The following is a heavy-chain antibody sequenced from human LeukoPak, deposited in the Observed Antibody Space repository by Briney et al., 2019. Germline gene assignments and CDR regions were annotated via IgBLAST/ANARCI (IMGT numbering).Heavy chain of an antibody. J-gene: IGHJ4*02. CDR2: ITHSGGG. V-gene: IGHV4-39*01. Sequence: SETLSLTCTVSGGSISSSSYYWTWIRQPPGKGLEWIGEITHSGGGNYNPSLKSRVTISVDSSQNRFSLKVLSVTAADTAVYYCARRAGAPDFDVWGLGTLVSVSS. D-gene: IGHD3-10*01. CDR3: ARRAGAPDFDV. CDR1: GGSISSSSYY.